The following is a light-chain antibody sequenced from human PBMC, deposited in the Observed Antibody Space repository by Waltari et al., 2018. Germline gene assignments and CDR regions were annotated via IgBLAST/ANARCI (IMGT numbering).Light chain of an antibody. Sequence: EIVLTQSPGTLSLSPGETASLSCRASQSVSSNYLALYQRKPGQAPRLLIYGTSSRATGIPDRFSGSGSGTDVTLTITSLEPEDFVVYYCQQYGSSFPYAFGQGTKLEIK. CDR3: QQYGSSFPYA. J-gene: IGKJ2*01. V-gene: IGKV3-20*01. CDR1: QSVSSNY. CDR2: GTS.